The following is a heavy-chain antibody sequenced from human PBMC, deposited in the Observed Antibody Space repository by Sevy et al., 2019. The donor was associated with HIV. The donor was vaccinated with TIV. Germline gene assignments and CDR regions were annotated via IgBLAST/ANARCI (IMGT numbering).Heavy chain of an antibody. J-gene: IGHJ4*02. V-gene: IGHV3-23*01. CDR3: AREGCTKPHDY. CDR1: GFTFSKYS. D-gene: IGHD2-8*01. CDR2: LSFGCGEI. Sequence: GGSLRLSCAASGFTFSKYSMSWVRQPPGKGLEWVSTLSFGCGEINYADSVKGRFTISSDKSKSSVYLQMNNLRPEDTAVYYCAREGCTKPHDYWGQGTMVTASS.